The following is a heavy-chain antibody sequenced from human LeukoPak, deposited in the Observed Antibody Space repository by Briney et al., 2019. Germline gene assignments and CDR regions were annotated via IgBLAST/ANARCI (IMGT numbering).Heavy chain of an antibody. Sequence: PGGSLRLSCAASGFTFSSYAMSWVRQAPGKGLEWVAVISYDGSNKYYADSVKGRFTISRDNSKNTLYLQMNSLRAEDTAVYYCARDRIAAGPLGYWGQGTLVTVSS. V-gene: IGHV3-30*04. CDR1: GFTFSSYA. CDR3: ARDRIAAGPLGY. J-gene: IGHJ4*02. CDR2: ISYDGSNK. D-gene: IGHD6-13*01.